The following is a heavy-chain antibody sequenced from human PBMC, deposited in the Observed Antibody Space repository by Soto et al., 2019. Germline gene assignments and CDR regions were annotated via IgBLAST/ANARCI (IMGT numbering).Heavy chain of an antibody. J-gene: IGHJ4*02. V-gene: IGHV4-4*02. CDR2: IYHSGST. Sequence: SETLSLTCAVSSGSITNTNWWIWVRQSPGEGLEWIGEIYHSGSTNYNPSLKSRVTMSVDKSKNQFSLKLNSVTAADTAVYYCARQYPSSSYLDYWGQGTLVTVSS. D-gene: IGHD6-6*01. CDR1: SGSITNTNW. CDR3: ARQYPSSSYLDY.